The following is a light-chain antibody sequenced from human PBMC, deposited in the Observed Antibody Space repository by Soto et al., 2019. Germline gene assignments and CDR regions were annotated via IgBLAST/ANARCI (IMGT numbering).Light chain of an antibody. CDR2: AAS. CDR3: QQLYAAPVT. V-gene: IGKV1-39*01. J-gene: IGKJ1*01. Sequence: DIQMTQSPPSLSASVGDRVTITCRASQSIFRSLHWYQQKPGKAPKLLIYAASNLESGVPSRFSGSESGTDFILTISSLQPEDFATYYCQQLYAAPVTSGQGTKVEIK. CDR1: QSIFRS.